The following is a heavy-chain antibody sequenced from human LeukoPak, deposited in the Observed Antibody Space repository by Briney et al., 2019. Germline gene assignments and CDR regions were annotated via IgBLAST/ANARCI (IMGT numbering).Heavy chain of an antibody. Sequence: GGSLRLSCAASAFTFSSYELNWVRQAPGKGLEWISYISSSGSIINYADSVKGRFTISRDNAKNSLYLQMNSLRAEDTAVYYCARGATRRSSGAFEIWGQGTMVTVSS. D-gene: IGHD6-6*01. V-gene: IGHV3-48*03. CDR1: AFTFSSYE. CDR3: ARGATRRSSGAFEI. CDR2: ISSSGSII. J-gene: IGHJ3*02.